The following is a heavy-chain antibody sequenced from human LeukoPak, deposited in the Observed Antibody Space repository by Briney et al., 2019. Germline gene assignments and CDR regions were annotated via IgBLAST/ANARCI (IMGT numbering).Heavy chain of an antibody. CDR2: INPNSGGT. D-gene: IGHD2-2*01. Sequence: ASVKVSCKASGYTFTGYYMHWVRQAPGQGLEWMGWINPNSGGTNYAQKFQGRVTMTRDTSISTAYMELSRLRSDDTAVYYCARAPYCSSTSGYGIAYWGQGTLVTVSS. CDR3: ARAPYCSSTSGYGIAY. V-gene: IGHV1-2*02. CDR1: GYTFTGYY. J-gene: IGHJ4*02.